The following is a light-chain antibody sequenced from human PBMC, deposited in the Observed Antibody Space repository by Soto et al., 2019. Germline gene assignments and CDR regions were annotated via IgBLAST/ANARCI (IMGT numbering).Light chain of an antibody. CDR3: CSYGGTVV. Sequence: QSALTQPRSASGSPGQSVTISCTGSISNVGGYNYVSWYQQHPDEAPQLIIYNVNKRPSGVPDRFSGSKSGNTASLTISGLQAEDEADYYCCSYGGTVVFGGGIQLTVL. CDR1: ISNVGGYNY. CDR2: NVN. V-gene: IGLV2-11*01. J-gene: IGLJ2*01.